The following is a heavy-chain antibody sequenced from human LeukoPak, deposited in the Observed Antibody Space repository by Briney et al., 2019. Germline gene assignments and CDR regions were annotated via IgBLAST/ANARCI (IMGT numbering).Heavy chain of an antibody. CDR1: GYTFTSYA. V-gene: IGHV7-4-1*02. J-gene: IGHJ4*02. Sequence: VASVKVSCKASGYTFTSYAMNWVRQAPGQGPEWMGWINTNTGNPTYAQGFTGRFVFSLDTSVSTAYLQISSLKAEDTAVYYCARQGILTGYYKDYWGQGTLVTVSS. CDR2: INTNTGNP. CDR3: ARQGILTGYYKDY. D-gene: IGHD3-9*01.